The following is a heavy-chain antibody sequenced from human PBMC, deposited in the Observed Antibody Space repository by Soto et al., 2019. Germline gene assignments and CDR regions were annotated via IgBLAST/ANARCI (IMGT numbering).Heavy chain of an antibody. CDR2: ISSSSSYI. CDR1: GFTFSSYS. D-gene: IGHD4-4*01. Sequence: LRLSCAASGFTFSSYSMNWVRQAPGKGLEWVSSISSSSSYIYYADSVKGRFTISRDNAKNSLYLQMNSLRAEDTAVYYCAPLTTVTPTGMDVWGQGTTVTVSS. CDR3: APLTTVTPTGMDV. J-gene: IGHJ6*02. V-gene: IGHV3-21*01.